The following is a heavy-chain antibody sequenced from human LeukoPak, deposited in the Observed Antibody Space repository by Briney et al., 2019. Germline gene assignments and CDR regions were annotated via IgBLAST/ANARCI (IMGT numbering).Heavy chain of an antibody. D-gene: IGHD3-22*01. Sequence: PGGSLRLSCAASGFTFSSYGMHWVRQAPGKGLEWVAVIWYDGSNKYYADSAKGRFTISRDNSKNTLYLQMNSLRAEDTAVYYCAKDIAAWIYDSSGPDYWGQGTLVTVSS. J-gene: IGHJ4*02. CDR3: AKDIAAWIYDSSGPDY. CDR1: GFTFSSYG. CDR2: IWYDGSNK. V-gene: IGHV3-33*06.